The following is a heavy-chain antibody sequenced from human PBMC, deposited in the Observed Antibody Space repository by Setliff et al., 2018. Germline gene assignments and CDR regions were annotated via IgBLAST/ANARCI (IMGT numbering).Heavy chain of an antibody. CDR1: GGSITDENSW. J-gene: IGHJ5*02. V-gene: IGHV4-61*02. CDR2: IYIRGGT. CDR3: AVDHVTNIAESGYGYTRIDP. Sequence: TCTVSGGSITDENSWWAWIRQPAGKRPEWLGLIYIRGGTDYNHSLKSRVTVSLDTSRNQFSLNLTSVTAADTAVYYCAVDHVTNIAESGYGYTRIDPWGQGIPVTVSS. D-gene: IGHD6-19*01.